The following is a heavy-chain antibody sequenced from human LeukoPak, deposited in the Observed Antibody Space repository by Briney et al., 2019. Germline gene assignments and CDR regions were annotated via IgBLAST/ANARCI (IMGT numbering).Heavy chain of an antibody. Sequence: ASVKVSCKASGYTFTSYDINWVRQATGQGLEWMGWMNPNSGNTGYAQKFQGRVTITRTTSISTAYMELSSLTSEDTAVYYCARTCSSTSCSDFDYWGQGTLVTVSS. CDR2: MNPNSGNT. V-gene: IGHV1-8*03. D-gene: IGHD2-2*01. CDR3: ARTCSSTSCSDFDY. CDR1: GYTFTSYD. J-gene: IGHJ4*02.